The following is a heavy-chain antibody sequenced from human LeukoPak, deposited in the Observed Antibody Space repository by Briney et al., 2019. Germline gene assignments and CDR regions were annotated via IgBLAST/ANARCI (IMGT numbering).Heavy chain of an antibody. CDR3: ARDRYCSGGSCPNWFDP. D-gene: IGHD2-15*01. Sequence: GRSLRLSCAASGFTFSSYAMHWVRQAPGKGLEWVAVISYDGSNKYYADSVKGRFTISRDNSKNTLYLQMNSLRAEDTAVYYCARDRYCSGGSCPNWFDPWGQGTLVTVSS. CDR2: ISYDGSNK. CDR1: GFTFSSYA. V-gene: IGHV3-30*04. J-gene: IGHJ5*02.